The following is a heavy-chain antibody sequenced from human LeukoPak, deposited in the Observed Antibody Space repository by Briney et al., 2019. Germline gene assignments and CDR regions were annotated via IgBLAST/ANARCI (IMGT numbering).Heavy chain of an antibody. CDR2: IKQEGSEN. D-gene: IGHD3-10*01. CDR3: ARAYGSGSYYYYYYYMDV. Sequence: PGGSLRLSCAASGFTFSSYWMSWVRQAPGEGKEWVANIKQEGSENYNVDSVKSRFTISRENANNSLYLQMNSLRAEDTAVYYCARAYGSGSYYYYYYYMDVGGKGTSVT. V-gene: IGHV3-7*01. CDR1: GFTFSSYW. J-gene: IGHJ6*03.